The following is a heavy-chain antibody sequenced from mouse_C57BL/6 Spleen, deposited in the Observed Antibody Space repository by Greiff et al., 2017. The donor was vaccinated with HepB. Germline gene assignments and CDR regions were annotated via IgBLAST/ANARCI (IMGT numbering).Heavy chain of an antibody. CDR2: IDPENGDT. J-gene: IGHJ3*01. D-gene: IGHD1-1*02. V-gene: IGHV14-4*01. CDR3: TTTMEAWFAY. CDR1: GFNIKDDY. Sequence: EVKLVESGAELVRPGASVKLSCTASGFNIKDDYMHWVKQRPEQGLEWIGWIDPENGDTEYASKFQGKATITADTSSNTAYLQLSSLTSEDTAVYYCTTTMEAWFAYWGQGTLVTVSA.